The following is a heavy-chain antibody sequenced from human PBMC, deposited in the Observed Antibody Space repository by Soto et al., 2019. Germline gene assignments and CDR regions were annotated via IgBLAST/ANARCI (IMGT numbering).Heavy chain of an antibody. J-gene: IGHJ4*02. CDR1: GGSISSYY. CDR2: IYYSGST. CDR3: ASGGRVYDFWSGPFNY. Sequence: SETLSLTCTVSGGSISSYYWSWIRQPPGKGLEWIGYIYYSGSTNYNPSLKSRVTISVDTSKNQFSLKLSSVTAADTAVYYCASGGRVYDFWSGPFNYWGQGTLVTVS. V-gene: IGHV4-59*01. D-gene: IGHD3-3*01.